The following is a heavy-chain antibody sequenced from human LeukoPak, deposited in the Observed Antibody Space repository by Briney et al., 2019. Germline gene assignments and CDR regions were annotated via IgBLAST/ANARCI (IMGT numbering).Heavy chain of an antibody. J-gene: IGHJ5*02. CDR2: IYHSGST. D-gene: IGHD2-21*01. Sequence: SETLTLTWAVSGGSISSGGYSWSWIRQPPGKGLEWIGYIYHSGSTYYNPSLKSRVTISVDRSKNQFSLKLSSVTAADTAVYYCARACGSRGFDPCGQGTLVTVSS. CDR3: ARACGSRGFDP. V-gene: IGHV4-30-2*01. CDR1: GGSISSGGYS.